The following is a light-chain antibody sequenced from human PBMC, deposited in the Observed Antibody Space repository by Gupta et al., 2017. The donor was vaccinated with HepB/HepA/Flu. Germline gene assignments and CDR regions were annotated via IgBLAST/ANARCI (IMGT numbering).Light chain of an antibody. Sequence: DIVMTQSPESLAVSLGERATINCKSSQTVLTSSNNENYLAWYQQKPGQPPKLLIYWVSTRDSGVPDRFSGSGSGTDFTLTISSLQAEDVAVYYCQQEDSTPLTFGQWTRLEIK. CDR3: QQEDSTPLT. CDR2: WVS. V-gene: IGKV4-1*01. J-gene: IGKJ1*01. CDR1: QTVLTSSNNENY.